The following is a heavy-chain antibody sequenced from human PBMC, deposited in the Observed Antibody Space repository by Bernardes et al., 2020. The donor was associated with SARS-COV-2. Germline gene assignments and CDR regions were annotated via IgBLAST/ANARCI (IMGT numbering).Heavy chain of an antibody. D-gene: IGHD3-16*01. J-gene: IGHJ4*02. CDR1: GFAFGSFG. CDR3: ARAPIIITSPYFDY. V-gene: IGHV3-33*01. Sequence: GGSLRLSCAASGFAFGSFGMNWVRQAPGKGLEWVAVVWYDGSHKYYADSVKGRFTISRDNYENTVSLQMNSLRAEDTAVYFCARAPIIITSPYFDYWGQGTLVTVSS. CDR2: VWYDGSHK.